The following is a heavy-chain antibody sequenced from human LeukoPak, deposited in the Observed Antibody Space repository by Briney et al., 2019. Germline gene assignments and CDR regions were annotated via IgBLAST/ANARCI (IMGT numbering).Heavy chain of an antibody. CDR2: ISSSSSTI. CDR3: ARSRIQLSGAFDI. D-gene: IGHD5-18*01. V-gene: IGHV3-48*04. J-gene: IGHJ3*02. Sequence: GGSLRLSCAAYGFTFSSYSMNWVRQAPGKGLEWVSYISSSSSTIYYADSVKGRFTISRDNAKNSLYLQMNSLRAEDTAVYYCARSRIQLSGAFDIWGQGTMVTVSS. CDR1: GFTFSSYS.